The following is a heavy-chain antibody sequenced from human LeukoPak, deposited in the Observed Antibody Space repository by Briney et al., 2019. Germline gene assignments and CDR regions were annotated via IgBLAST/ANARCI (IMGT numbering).Heavy chain of an antibody. V-gene: IGHV1-69*01. J-gene: IGHJ6*03. CDR3: ARGLRPFTNGSGISPDYYYYRDV. CDR1: GGTFSSYA. CDR2: IIPIFGTA. Sequence: SVKVSCKASGGTFSSYAISWVRQAPGQGLEWMGGIIPIFGTANYAQKFQGRVTITADESTSTAYMELSSLRSEDTAVYYCARGLRPFTNGSGISPDYYYYRDVWAKGPTVTV. D-gene: IGHD3-10*01.